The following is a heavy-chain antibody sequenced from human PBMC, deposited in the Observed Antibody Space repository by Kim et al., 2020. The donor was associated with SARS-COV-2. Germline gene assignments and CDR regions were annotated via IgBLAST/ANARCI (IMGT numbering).Heavy chain of an antibody. V-gene: IGHV4-34*01. J-gene: IGHJ4*02. D-gene: IGHD6-13*01. Sequence: SETLSLTCAVYGGSFSGYYWSWIRQPPGKGLEWIGEINHSGSTNYNPSLKSRVTISVDTSKNQFSLKLSSVTAADTAVYYCARMPSSSSWYGRIDYWGQG. CDR1: GGSFSGYY. CDR2: INHSGST. CDR3: ARMPSSSSWYGRIDY.